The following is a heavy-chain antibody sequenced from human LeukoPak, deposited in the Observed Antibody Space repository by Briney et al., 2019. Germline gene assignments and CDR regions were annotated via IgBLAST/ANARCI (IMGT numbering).Heavy chain of an antibody. V-gene: IGHV1-18*01. D-gene: IGHD3-3*01. Sequence: ASVKVACKVSGYTFTSYGISWVRQAPGQGLEWMGWISAYNGNTNYAQKLQGRVTMTTDTSTSTAYMELRSLRSDDTAVYYCARIFLEWLHNDYWGQGTLVTVSS. CDR1: GYTFTSYG. CDR2: ISAYNGNT. J-gene: IGHJ4*02. CDR3: ARIFLEWLHNDY.